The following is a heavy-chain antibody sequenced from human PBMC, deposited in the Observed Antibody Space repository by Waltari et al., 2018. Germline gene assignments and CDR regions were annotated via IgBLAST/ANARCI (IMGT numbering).Heavy chain of an antibody. D-gene: IGHD1-7*01. CDR2: INDDGSNS. J-gene: IGHJ5*02. CDR3: ARGPYISSTGTQYH. V-gene: IGHV3-74*01. CDR1: GFNFNNFW. Sequence: EVRLVESGGGLVQPGGSLRLSCVASGFNFNNFWMHWVRQAPGKGLVWVSRINDDGSNSTYAETVKGRFTMSRDNAKNTLYLQMSNVRVDDSAVYYCARGPYISSTGTQYHWGQGALVTVSS.